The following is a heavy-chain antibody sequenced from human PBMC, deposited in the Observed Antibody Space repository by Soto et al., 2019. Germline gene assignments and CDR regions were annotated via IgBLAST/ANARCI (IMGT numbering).Heavy chain of an antibody. J-gene: IGHJ5*02. Sequence: ASVKVSCKASGYTFTSYAMHWVRQAPGQRLEWMGWINAGNGNTKYSQKFQGRVTTTRDTSASTAYMELSSLRSEDTAVYYCARGSGSYPNWFDPWGQGTMVTVYS. D-gene: IGHD1-26*01. CDR2: INAGNGNT. CDR1: GYTFTSYA. V-gene: IGHV1-3*01. CDR3: ARGSGSYPNWFDP.